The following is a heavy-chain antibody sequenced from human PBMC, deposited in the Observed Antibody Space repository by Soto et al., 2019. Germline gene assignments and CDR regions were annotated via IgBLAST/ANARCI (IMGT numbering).Heavy chain of an antibody. V-gene: IGHV3-13*05. D-gene: IGHD2-15*01. J-gene: IGHJ6*02. Sequence: GESLKISCAASGFTLSAYDMHWVRQTTGKGLEWVSAIGAADDPYYLGSVKGRFTIPRENAKNSLYLQMNSLRAEDTAVYYCARAYSGRLPRRADYYFAMDVWGQGTTVTVSS. CDR3: ARAYSGRLPRRADYYFAMDV. CDR1: GFTLSAYD. CDR2: IGAADDP.